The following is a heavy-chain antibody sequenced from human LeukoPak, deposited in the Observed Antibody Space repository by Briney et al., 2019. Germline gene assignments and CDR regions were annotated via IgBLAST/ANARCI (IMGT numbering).Heavy chain of an antibody. V-gene: IGHV4-59*01. J-gene: IGHJ3*02. CDR2: IYYSGST. CDR3: ARFYGDYPTHAFDI. CDR1: GGSISSYY. Sequence: SETLSLTCTVSGGSISSYYWSWIRQPPGKGLEWIGYIYYSGSTNYNPSLKSRVTISVDTSKNQFSLKLSSVTAADTAVYYCARFYGDYPTHAFDIWGQGTMVTVSS. D-gene: IGHD4-17*01.